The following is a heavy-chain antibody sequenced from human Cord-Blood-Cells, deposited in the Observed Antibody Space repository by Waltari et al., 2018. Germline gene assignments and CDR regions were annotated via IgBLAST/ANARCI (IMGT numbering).Heavy chain of an antibody. CDR3: ARDLRAAGIGFDY. J-gene: IGHJ4*02. Sequence: QVQLAQSGGEVRQPVSSVMIYCPASGAPFSSYAIRWVGPAPGQGLEWMGGIIPIFGTANYAQKFQGRVTITADESTSTAYMELSSLRSEDTAVYYCARDLRAAGIGFDYWGQGTLVTVSS. D-gene: IGHD6-13*01. CDR1: GAPFSSYA. V-gene: IGHV1-69*01. CDR2: IIPIFGTA.